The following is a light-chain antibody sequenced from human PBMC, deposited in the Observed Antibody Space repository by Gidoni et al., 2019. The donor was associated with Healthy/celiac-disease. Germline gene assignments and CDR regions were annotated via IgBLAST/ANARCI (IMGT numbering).Light chain of an antibody. CDR2: GNS. V-gene: IGLV1-40*01. CDR3: QSYDSSLSGFWV. Sequence: QSVLTQPPSVSWAPGQRVTISCTGSSSNIGAGYDVHWYQQLPGTAPKRLIYGNSNRPSGVPERFSGSKSGTSASLAITGLQAEDEADYYCQSYDSSLSGFWVFGGGTKLTVL. CDR1: SSNIGAGYD. J-gene: IGLJ3*02.